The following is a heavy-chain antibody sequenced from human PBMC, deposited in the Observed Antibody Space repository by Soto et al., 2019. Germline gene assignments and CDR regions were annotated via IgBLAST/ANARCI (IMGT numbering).Heavy chain of an antibody. CDR2: ITGSGAGS. CDR1: GFTFSSYA. Sequence: EVQLLESGGGWLQPGGSLRLSCAASGFTFSSYAMNWVRQAPGKGLEWVSGITGSGAGSYYSDSVKGRFTISRDNSKNTLYLQMHRLRAEDTAVYYCAKAYSNSWPNDWFDPWGQGTLVTVSS. J-gene: IGHJ5*02. CDR3: AKAYSNSWPNDWFDP. V-gene: IGHV3-23*01. D-gene: IGHD6-13*01.